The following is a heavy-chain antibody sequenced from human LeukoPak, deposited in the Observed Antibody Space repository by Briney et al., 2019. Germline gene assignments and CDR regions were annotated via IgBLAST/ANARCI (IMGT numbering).Heavy chain of an antibody. CDR2: ISSAGRAK. V-gene: IGHV3-30*03. J-gene: IGHJ4*02. D-gene: IGHD6-13*01. Sequence: PGRALRLSCAASGFTFSGYAIHWVRQAPGKGLEWVAVISSAGRAKHHADSVKGRFTISRDNSKNTLYLQTNSLRPEDTAVYYCARDLRRIADYYFDYWGQGTLVT. CDR3: ARDLRRIADYYFDY. CDR1: GFTFSGYA.